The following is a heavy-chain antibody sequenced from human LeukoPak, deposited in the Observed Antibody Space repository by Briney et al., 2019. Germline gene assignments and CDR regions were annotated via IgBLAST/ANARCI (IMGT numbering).Heavy chain of an antibody. Sequence: GASLRLSCAASGFTVSSNYMSWVRQAPGKGLEWVSVIYSGGSTYYADSVKGRFTISRDNSKNTLYLQMNSLRAEDTAAYYCASSYYDFWSGYPFYYYYGMDVWGQGTTVTVSS. V-gene: IGHV3-53*01. CDR3: ASSYYDFWSGYPFYYYYGMDV. D-gene: IGHD3-3*01. CDR2: IYSGGST. J-gene: IGHJ6*02. CDR1: GFTVSSNY.